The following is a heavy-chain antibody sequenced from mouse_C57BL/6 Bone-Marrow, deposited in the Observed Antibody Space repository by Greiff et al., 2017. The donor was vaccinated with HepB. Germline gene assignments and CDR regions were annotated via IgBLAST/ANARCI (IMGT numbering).Heavy chain of an antibody. V-gene: IGHV5-6*01. CDR3: ARHYYGGAAMDY. D-gene: IGHD1-1*01. CDR1: GFTFSSYG. J-gene: IGHJ4*01. Sequence: EVKLMESGGDLVKPGGSLKLSCAASGFTFSSYGMSWVRQTPDKRLEWVATISSGGSYTYYPDSVKGRFTISRDNAKNTLYLQMSSLKSEDTAMYYCARHYYGGAAMDYWGQGTSVTVSS. CDR2: ISSGGSYT.